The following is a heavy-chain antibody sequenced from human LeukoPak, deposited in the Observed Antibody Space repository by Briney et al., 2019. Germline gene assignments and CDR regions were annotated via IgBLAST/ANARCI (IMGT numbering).Heavy chain of an antibody. CDR1: GFTFSDYY. V-gene: IGHV3-11*04. D-gene: IGHD5-12*01. CDR3: RGGGYDSAFDI. CDR2: ISSSGSTI. J-gene: IGHJ3*02. Sequence: GGSLRLSCAASGFTFSDYYMSWIRQAPGKGLEWVSYISSSGSTIYYADSVKGRFTISRDNAKNSLYLQMNSLRAEDTAVYKCRGGGYDSAFDIWGQGTMVTVSS.